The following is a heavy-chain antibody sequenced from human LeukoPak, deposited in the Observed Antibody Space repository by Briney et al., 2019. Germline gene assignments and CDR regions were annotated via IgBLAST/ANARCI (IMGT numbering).Heavy chain of an antibody. CDR1: GGSISSYY. CDR3: ARGVNILTAYDY. J-gene: IGHJ4*02. CDR2: IYYSGST. Sequence: SETLSLTCTVSGGSISSYYWSWIRQPPGKGLEWIGYIYYSGSTNYNPSLKSRVTISVDTSKNQFSLKLSSVTAADTAVYYCARGVNILTAYDYWGQGTLVTVSS. V-gene: IGHV4-59*01. D-gene: IGHD3-9*01.